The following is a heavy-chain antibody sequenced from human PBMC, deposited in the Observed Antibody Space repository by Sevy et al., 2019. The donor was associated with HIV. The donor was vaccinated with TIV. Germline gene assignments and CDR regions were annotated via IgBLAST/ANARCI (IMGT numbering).Heavy chain of an antibody. CDR1: GFTFDDYA. V-gene: IGHV3-9*01. Sequence: SLKISCAASGFTFDDYAMHWVRQVPGKGLEWVSGISRNTGSMVYAESVKGRFTISRDNAQNSLYLQMNSLRAEDTAWYYCAKDWLADTSRTQFDCWGQGTLVTVSS. CDR3: AKDWLADTSRTQFDC. CDR2: ISRNTGSM. D-gene: IGHD2-15*01. J-gene: IGHJ4*02.